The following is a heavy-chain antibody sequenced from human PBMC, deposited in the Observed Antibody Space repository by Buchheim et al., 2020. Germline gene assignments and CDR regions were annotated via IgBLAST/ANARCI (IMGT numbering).Heavy chain of an antibody. V-gene: IGHV3-7*01. CDR2: IKQDGSEK. CDR3: ESSVRGAASVTPYYGMDV. D-gene: IGHD2-15*01. J-gene: IGHJ6*02. CDR1: GFTFSSYW. Sequence: EVQLVESGGGLVQPGGSLRLSCAASGFTFSSYWMSWVRQAPGKGLEWVANIKQDGSEKYYVDSVKGRFTISRDNAKNSLYLQMNSLRAEDTAVYYCESSVRGAASVTPYYGMDVWGQGTT.